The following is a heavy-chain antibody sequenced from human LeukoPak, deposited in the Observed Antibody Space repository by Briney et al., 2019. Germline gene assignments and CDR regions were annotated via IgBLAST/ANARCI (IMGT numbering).Heavy chain of an antibody. D-gene: IGHD3-9*01. Sequence: GGSLRLSCAASGFTFSDYYMSWIRQAPGKGLEWVSYISRSGSTIYYADSVKGRFTISRDNAKNSLYLQMNSLRAEDTAVYYCAKQHYDILTGFKADALDIWGQGAMVTVSS. CDR1: GFTFSDYY. V-gene: IGHV3-11*04. CDR3: AKQHYDILTGFKADALDI. CDR2: ISRSGSTI. J-gene: IGHJ3*02.